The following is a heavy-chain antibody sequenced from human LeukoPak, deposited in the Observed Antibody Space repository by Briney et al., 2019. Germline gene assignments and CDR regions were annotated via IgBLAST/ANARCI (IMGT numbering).Heavy chain of an antibody. D-gene: IGHD4-17*01. V-gene: IGHV4-59*01. CDR1: GGSINNFY. Sequence: SETLSLTCTVSGGSINNFYWTWIRQPPGKGLECIGYVYYTGSTYYNPSLKNRVTISVDTSRNQSSLRLNYVTAADTAVYYCARGSSTVTTRHFDYWGQGTLVTVSS. CDR2: VYYTGST. CDR3: ARGSSTVTTRHFDY. J-gene: IGHJ4*02.